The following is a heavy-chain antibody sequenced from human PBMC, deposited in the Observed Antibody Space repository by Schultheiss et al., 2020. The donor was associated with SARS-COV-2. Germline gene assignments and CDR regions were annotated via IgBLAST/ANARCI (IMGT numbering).Heavy chain of an antibody. CDR2: IIPIFGTA. V-gene: IGHV1-69*13. CDR1: GYTFTSYA. CDR3: ARNPETRIAAAGFYYYYYGMDV. D-gene: IGHD6-13*01. J-gene: IGHJ6*02. Sequence: SVKVSCKASGYTFTSYAMHWVRQAPGQRLEWMGRIIPIFGTANYAQKFQGRVTITADESTSTAYMELSSLRSEDTAVYYCARNPETRIAAAGFYYYYYGMDVWGQGTTVTVSS.